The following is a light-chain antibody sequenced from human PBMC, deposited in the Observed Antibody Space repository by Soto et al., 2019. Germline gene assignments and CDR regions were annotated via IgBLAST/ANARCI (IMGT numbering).Light chain of an antibody. Sequence: QSALTQPRSVSGSPGQSVTISCTGASGDVGGYNFVSWYQQHPGKAPTLMIFDVSQRPSGVPDRFSGSKSGNTASLTISGLQAEDEADYYCCSYTSSSTDVVFGGGTKLTVL. J-gene: IGLJ2*01. CDR2: DVS. CDR3: CSYTSSSTDVV. V-gene: IGLV2-11*01. CDR1: SGDVGGYNF.